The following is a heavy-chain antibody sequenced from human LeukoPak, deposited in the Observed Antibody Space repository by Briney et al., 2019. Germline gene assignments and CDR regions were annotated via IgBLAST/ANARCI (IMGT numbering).Heavy chain of an antibody. CDR2: INHSANM. V-gene: IGHV4-34*01. CDR1: GGSFSDYY. Sequence: PSETLSLTCAVYGGSFSDYYWSWIRQPPGKGLEWIGDINHSANMRYNPSLKSRVSLSVDTSKSQFSLKLSSVTAADTAIYYCVYVGLTATTREDCWGQGTLVTVSS. J-gene: IGHJ4*02. CDR3: VYVGLTATTREDC. D-gene: IGHD5-12*01.